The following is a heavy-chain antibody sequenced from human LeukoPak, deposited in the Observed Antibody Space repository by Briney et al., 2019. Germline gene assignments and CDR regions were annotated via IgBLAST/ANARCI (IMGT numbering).Heavy chain of an antibody. D-gene: IGHD2-15*01. CDR3: ATGLQWSFYY. Sequence: GGSLRLSCAAPGFIFSHNWMSWVRQVPGKGLEWVANLKPDGSDKYYVDSVKGRFTISRDNAKNSLYLQMDSLRAEDTAVYYCATGLQWSFYYWGQGTLVTVSS. CDR1: GFIFSHNW. J-gene: IGHJ4*02. V-gene: IGHV3-7*02. CDR2: LKPDGSDK.